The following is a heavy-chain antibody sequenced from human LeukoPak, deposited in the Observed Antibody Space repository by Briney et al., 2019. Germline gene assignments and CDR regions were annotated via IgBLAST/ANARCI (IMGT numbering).Heavy chain of an antibody. CDR2: IYSGGST. CDR1: GFTVSSNY. CDR3: ARYKYSSSWFPPHYYYYGMDV. V-gene: IGHV3-53*01. Sequence: PGGSLRLSCAASGFTVSSNYMSWVRQAPGKGLEWVSVIYSGGSTYYADSVKGRFTISRDNSKNTLYLQMNSLRAEDTAVYYCARYKYSSSWFPPHYYYYGMDVWGQGTTVTVSS. D-gene: IGHD6-13*01. J-gene: IGHJ6*02.